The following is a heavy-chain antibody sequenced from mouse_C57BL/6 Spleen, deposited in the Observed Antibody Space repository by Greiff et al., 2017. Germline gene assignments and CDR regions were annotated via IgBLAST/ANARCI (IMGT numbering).Heavy chain of an antibody. CDR3: ARSTGFAY. CDR1: GFTFTDYY. V-gene: IGHV7-3*01. CDR2: IRNKANGYTT. J-gene: IGHJ3*01. D-gene: IGHD4-1*02. Sequence: EVQWVESGGGLVQPGGSLSLSCAASGFTFTDYYMSWVRQPPGKALEWLGFIRNKANGYTTEYSASVKGRFTISRDNSQSILYLQMNALRAEDSATYYCARSTGFAYWGQGTLVTVSA.